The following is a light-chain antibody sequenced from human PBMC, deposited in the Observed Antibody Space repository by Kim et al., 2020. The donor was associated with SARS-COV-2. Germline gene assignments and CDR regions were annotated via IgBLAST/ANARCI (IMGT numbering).Light chain of an antibody. CDR1: QIISSY. V-gene: IGKV1-39*01. CDR3: QQSYSTPYT. CDR2: ATS. Sequence: SASVGDRVTVTCRARQIISSYLNWYQQKPGKAPKLLIYATSTLQSGGPSRFSGNGTGTDFTLTISRLQTEDFATYYWQQSYSTPYTFGQGTKLEI. J-gene: IGKJ2*01.